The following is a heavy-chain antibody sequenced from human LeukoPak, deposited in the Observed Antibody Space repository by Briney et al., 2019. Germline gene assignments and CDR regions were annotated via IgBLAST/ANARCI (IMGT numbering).Heavy chain of an antibody. CDR2: IYPGDSDT. Sequence: GESLKITCKGSGYSFTSYWIGWVRQMPGKGLEWMGIIYPGDSDTRYSPSFQGQVTISADKSISTAYLQWSSLKASDTAMYYCARINMAGKGSGYQGYFDYWGQGTLVTVSS. J-gene: IGHJ4*02. D-gene: IGHD3-22*01. V-gene: IGHV5-51*01. CDR3: ARINMAGKGSGYQGYFDY. CDR1: GYSFTSYW.